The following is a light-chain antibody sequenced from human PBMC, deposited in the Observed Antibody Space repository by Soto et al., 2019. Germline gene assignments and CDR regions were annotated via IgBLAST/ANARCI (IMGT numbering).Light chain of an antibody. J-gene: IGKJ5*01. V-gene: IGKV3-11*01. CDR2: DVS. CDR3: HQRYNWPRVT. CDR1: QSVSNS. Sequence: EIVLTQSPATLSFSPGERFTLSCMSSQSVSNSLAWYQQKPGQPPRLLIYDVSNRATGIPARFSGSGSGTDFTLTITSLEPEDFAVYFCHQRYNWPRVTFGQGTRLEI.